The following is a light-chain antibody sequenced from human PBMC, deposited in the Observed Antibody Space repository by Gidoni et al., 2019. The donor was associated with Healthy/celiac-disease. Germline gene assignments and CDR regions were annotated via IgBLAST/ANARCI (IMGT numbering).Light chain of an antibody. CDR2: AAS. V-gene: IGKV1-39*01. CDR1: QSISSS. Sequence: IQITQSPSSLSASVGDRVTITCRASQSISSSLNWYQQKPGKAPKLLIYAASSLQSGVPARFSGSGSGTDFTLTISSLQPEDFATYYCQQSYSTLLTFGGGTKVEIK. CDR3: QQSYSTLLT. J-gene: IGKJ4*01.